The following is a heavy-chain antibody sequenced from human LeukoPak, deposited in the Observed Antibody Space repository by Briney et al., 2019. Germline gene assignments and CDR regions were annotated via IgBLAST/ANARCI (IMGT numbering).Heavy chain of an antibody. J-gene: IGHJ6*03. Sequence: SETLSLTCTVSGGSISNHFWNWIRQPAGKGLEWIGRMYTSGSTHYNPSLKSRVTMSLDTSKNQFSLKLSSVTAADTAVYCCAREDSSSWKYYSYYMDVWGKGTTVTVS. V-gene: IGHV4-4*07. D-gene: IGHD6-13*01. CDR1: GGSISNHF. CDR2: MYTSGST. CDR3: AREDSSSWKYYSYYMDV.